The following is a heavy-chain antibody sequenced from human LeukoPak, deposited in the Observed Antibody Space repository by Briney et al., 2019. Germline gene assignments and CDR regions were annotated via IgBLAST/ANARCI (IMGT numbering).Heavy chain of an antibody. V-gene: IGHV1-69*13. CDR1: RCTFSRYA. J-gene: IGHJ4*02. CDR2: IIPVFGTA. CDR3: ARTSYDYVWGSYRLFDY. Sequence: ASVKVSCQASRCTFSRYAISWVRQAPGQGLEWMGGIIPVFGTANYAQKIQGRVTITADEYTSTAYMELSSLRSEDTAVYYCARTSYDYVWGSYRLFDYWGQRTLVTVSS. D-gene: IGHD3-16*02.